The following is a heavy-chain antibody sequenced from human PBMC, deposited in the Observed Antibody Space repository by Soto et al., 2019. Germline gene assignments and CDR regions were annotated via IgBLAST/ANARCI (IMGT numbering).Heavy chain of an antibody. CDR1: GFTFSSYG. CDR2: ISYDGSNK. D-gene: IGHD3-3*01. J-gene: IGHJ6*02. CDR3: ANQYYDFWSGYYYYYYYGMDV. Sequence: GGSLRLSCAASGFTFSSYGMHWVRQAPGKGLEWVAVISYDGSNKYYADSVKGRFTISRDNSKNTLYLQMNSLRAEDTAVYYCANQYYDFWSGYYYYYYYGMDVWGQGTTVTVSS. V-gene: IGHV3-30*18.